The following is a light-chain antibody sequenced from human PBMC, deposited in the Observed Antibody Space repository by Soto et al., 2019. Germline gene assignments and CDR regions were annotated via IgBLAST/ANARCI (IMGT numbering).Light chain of an antibody. CDR3: QQYSTYPWT. CDR1: QSISTW. Sequence: DIQLTQSPSTLSASVGDRVSITCRASQSISTWLAWYQQKPGKAPKLLIFDASSLESRVSSRFSGRGSGTQFTLTIGSLQPDDFATYYCQQYSTYPWTFGQGTKVDIK. CDR2: DAS. J-gene: IGKJ1*01. V-gene: IGKV1-5*01.